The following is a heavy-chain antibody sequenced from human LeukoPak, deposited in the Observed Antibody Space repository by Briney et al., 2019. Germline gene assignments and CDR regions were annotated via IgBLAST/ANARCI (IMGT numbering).Heavy chain of an antibody. V-gene: IGHV4-59*08. D-gene: IGHD5-12*01. CDR1: GASVSSYY. CDR2: IYSSGNT. CDR3: ARRGGYSGYEQV. Sequence: KPSETLSLTCTVSGASVSSYYWSWIRQPPGQGLEWIGYIYSSGNTNYNPSLKSRVAISVDTSKNQFSLNLSSVTAADTAVYYCARRGGYSGYEQVWGQGTLVTVSS. J-gene: IGHJ4*02.